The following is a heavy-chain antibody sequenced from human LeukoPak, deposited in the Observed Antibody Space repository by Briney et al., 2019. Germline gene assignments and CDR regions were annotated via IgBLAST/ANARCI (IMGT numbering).Heavy chain of an antibody. CDR2: INPSGDSS. V-gene: IGHV1-46*01. Sequence: ASVKVSCKASGYTFTSYYLHWVRQAPGQGLEWMGIINPSGDSSTYAQRFQDRITMTRDTSTSTVYMELSSLRSEDTAVYYCVSIGRHLDPFDYWGQGTLVTVSS. J-gene: IGHJ4*02. D-gene: IGHD2-21*01. CDR3: VSIGRHLDPFDY. CDR1: GYTFTSYY.